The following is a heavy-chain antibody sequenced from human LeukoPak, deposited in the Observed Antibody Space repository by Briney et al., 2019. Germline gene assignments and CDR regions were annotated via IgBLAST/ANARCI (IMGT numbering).Heavy chain of an antibody. Sequence: PSETLSLTCAVYGGSFSGYYWSWIRQPPGKGLEWTGYIYYSGSTSYNPSLKSRVTISVDTSKNQFSLKLSSVTAADTAVYYCARSKGDSSSRYFDDWGQGALLTVSS. J-gene: IGHJ4*02. CDR3: ARSKGDSSSRYFDD. CDR1: GGSFSGYY. D-gene: IGHD6-6*01. V-gene: IGHV4-59*12. CDR2: IYYSGST.